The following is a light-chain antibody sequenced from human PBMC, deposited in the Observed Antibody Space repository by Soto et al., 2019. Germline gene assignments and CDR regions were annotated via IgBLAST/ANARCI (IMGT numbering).Light chain of an antibody. CDR3: QVLGGSQMFP. Sequence: EIVWTQSPGTLSLSPGEGGTLSCRASQSISSSYLAWYQQKPGQSPRLLIYAASSRATGIPDRFSGSGSGTDFTLPISRLEPEDFAVYYCQVLGGSQMFPFGQGTKLEIK. V-gene: IGKV3-20*01. J-gene: IGKJ2*01. CDR2: AAS. CDR1: QSISSSY.